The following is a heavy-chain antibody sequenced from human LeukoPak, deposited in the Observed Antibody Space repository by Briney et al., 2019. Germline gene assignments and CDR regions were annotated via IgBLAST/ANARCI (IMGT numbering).Heavy chain of an antibody. CDR1: GGSISSADYY. J-gene: IGHJ5*02. Sequence: SETLSLTCTVSGGSISSADYYWSWIRQPPGKGLEWIGNIYYSGSTYYNPSLKSRVTISVDTSKNQFSLNLSSVTAADTAVYYCARSGDDVYNWFDPWGQGTLVTVSS. CDR2: IYYSGST. D-gene: IGHD3-10*01. CDR3: ARSGDDVYNWFDP. V-gene: IGHV4-30-4*08.